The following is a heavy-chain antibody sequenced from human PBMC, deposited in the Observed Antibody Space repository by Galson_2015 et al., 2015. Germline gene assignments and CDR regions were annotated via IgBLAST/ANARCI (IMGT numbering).Heavy chain of an antibody. CDR2: ISSSGSTI. Sequence: SLRLSCAASGFTFSDYYMSWLRQAPGKGLEWVSYISSSGSTIYYADSVKGRFTISRDNAKNSLYLQMNSLRAEDTAVYYCARDLGRYYGSGSYYKRLSWFDPWGQATLVTVSS. CDR3: ARDLGRYYGSGSYYKRLSWFDP. J-gene: IGHJ5*02. CDR1: GFTFSDYY. D-gene: IGHD3-10*01. V-gene: IGHV3-11*01.